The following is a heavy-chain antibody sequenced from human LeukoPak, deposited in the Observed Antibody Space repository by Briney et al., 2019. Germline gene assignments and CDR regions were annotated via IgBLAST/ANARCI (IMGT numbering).Heavy chain of an antibody. V-gene: IGHV3-23*01. CDR3: AKDRYQPRYYYRSGREPL. D-gene: IGHD3-10*01. J-gene: IGHJ4*02. CDR2: ISGSGGST. CDR1: GFTFSSYA. Sequence: GGSLRLSCAASGFTFSSYAMSWVRQAPGKGLEWVSAISGSGGSTYYADSVKGRFTISRDNSKNTLYLQMNSLRAEDTAVYDCAKDRYQPRYYYRSGREPLWGQGTLVTVSS.